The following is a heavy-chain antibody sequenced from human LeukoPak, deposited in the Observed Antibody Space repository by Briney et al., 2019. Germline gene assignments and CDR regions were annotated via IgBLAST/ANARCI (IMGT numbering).Heavy chain of an antibody. D-gene: IGHD3-10*01. CDR2: ISSSSSYI. CDR3: AKLAKYFYGSETYYFFEH. CDR1: GFTFSSYS. Sequence: GGSLRLSCAASGFTFSSYSMNWVRQAPGKGLEWVSSISSSSSYIYYADSVKGRFTISRDNAKNSLYLQMNSLRVEDTAAYYCAKLAKYFYGSETYYFFEHWGQGTPVTASS. J-gene: IGHJ4*02. V-gene: IGHV3-21*01.